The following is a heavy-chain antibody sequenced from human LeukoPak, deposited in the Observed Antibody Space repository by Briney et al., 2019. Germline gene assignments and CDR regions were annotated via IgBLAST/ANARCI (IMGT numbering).Heavy chain of an antibody. J-gene: IGHJ4*02. D-gene: IGHD3-22*01. CDR3: ARGFTMIDY. CDR2: ISGSGGRT. V-gene: IGHV3-23*01. Sequence: GGSLRLSCAVSGITLSNYGMSWVRLAPGKGLEWVAGISGSGGRTNYADSVKGRFTISRDNAKNTLYLQMNSLRAEDTAVYYCARGFTMIDYWGQGTLVTVSS. CDR1: GITLSNYG.